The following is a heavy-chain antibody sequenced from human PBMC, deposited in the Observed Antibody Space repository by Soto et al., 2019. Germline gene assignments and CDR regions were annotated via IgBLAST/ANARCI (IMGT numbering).Heavy chain of an antibody. Sequence: PSETLSLTCAVSGGSISSSNWWSWVRQPPGKGLEWIGEIYHSGSTNYNPSLKSRVTIPVDKSKNQFSLKLSSVTAADTAVYYCAREGIAAAVDYWGQGTLVTVSS. CDR3: AREGIAAAVDY. CDR1: GGSISSSNW. V-gene: IGHV4-4*02. J-gene: IGHJ4*02. CDR2: IYHSGST. D-gene: IGHD6-13*01.